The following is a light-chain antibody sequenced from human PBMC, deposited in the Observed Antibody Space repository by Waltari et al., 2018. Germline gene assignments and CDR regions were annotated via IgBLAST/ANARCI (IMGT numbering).Light chain of an antibody. Sequence: QSALTQPASMSGSPGQSITISCTGTSSDVGGYNYVSWYQHHPGKAPKLMIYDVSKRPSGVSNRFSGSKSGSTASRTISGLQAEDEADYYCSSYASSSTYNYVFGTGTKVTVL. J-gene: IGLJ1*01. V-gene: IGLV2-14*03. CDR1: SSDVGGYNY. CDR3: SSYASSSTYNYV. CDR2: DVS.